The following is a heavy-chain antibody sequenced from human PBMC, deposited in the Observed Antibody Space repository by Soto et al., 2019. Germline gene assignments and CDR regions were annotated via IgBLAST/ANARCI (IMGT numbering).Heavy chain of an antibody. CDR1: GFTFSSYG. J-gene: IGHJ4*02. D-gene: IGHD3-3*01. Sequence: GSLRLSCAASGFTFSSYGMHWVRQAPGKGLEWVAVIWYDGSNKYYADSVKGRFTISRDNSKNTLYLQMNSLRAEDTAVYYCARLDFWSGSIDYWGQGTLVTVSS. V-gene: IGHV3-33*01. CDR2: IWYDGSNK. CDR3: ARLDFWSGSIDY.